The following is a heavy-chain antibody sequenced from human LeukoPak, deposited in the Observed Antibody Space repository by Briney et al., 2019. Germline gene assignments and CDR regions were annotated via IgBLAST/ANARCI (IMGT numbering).Heavy chain of an antibody. CDR2: ISGSGGST. CDR3: AKTPNYDFWSGYFDY. J-gene: IGHJ4*02. D-gene: IGHD3-3*01. CDR1: GFTFSSYA. V-gene: IGHV3-23*01. Sequence: GGSLRLSCAASGFTFSSYAMSWVRQAPGKGLEWVSAISGSGGSTYYADSVKGRFTISRDNSKNTLYLQMNSLRAEDTAVCYCAKTPNYDFWSGYFDYWGQGTLVTVSS.